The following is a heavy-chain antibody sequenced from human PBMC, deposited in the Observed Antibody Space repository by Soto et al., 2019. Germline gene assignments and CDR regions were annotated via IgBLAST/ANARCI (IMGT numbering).Heavy chain of an antibody. Sequence: ASVKVSCKASGYTFTRYAIHWVRQAPGQRLEWMGWINAGNGYTKYSQKFQARVTIARDTSASTAYMELSSLKSEDSAVYYCARYGTYSPERSFDFWGTGTLGTVSS. V-gene: IGHV1-3*01. J-gene: IGHJ4*02. D-gene: IGHD4-4*01. CDR3: ARYGTYSPERSFDF. CDR2: INAGNGYT. CDR1: GYTFTRYA.